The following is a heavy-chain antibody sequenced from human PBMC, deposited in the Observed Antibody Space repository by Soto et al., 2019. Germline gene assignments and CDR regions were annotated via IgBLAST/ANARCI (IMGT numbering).Heavy chain of an antibody. CDR2: IRSKANSYAT. V-gene: IGHV3-73*02. J-gene: IGHJ4*02. CDR1: GFTFSGSA. Sequence: EVQLVESGGGLVQPGGSLKLSCAASGFTFSGSAMHWVRQASGKGLEWVGRIRSKANSYATAYAASVKGRFTISRDDSKNTEYLQMNSLKTEDTPVYYCTRHEEGYCIRTSCYLGGGFDYWGQGTLVTVSS. CDR3: TRHEEGYCIRTSCYLGGGFDY. D-gene: IGHD2-2*01.